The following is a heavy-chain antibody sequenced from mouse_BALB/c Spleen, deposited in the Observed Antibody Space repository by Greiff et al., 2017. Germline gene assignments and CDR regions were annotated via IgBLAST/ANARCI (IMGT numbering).Heavy chain of an antibody. CDR2: ISDGGSYT. CDR1: GFTFSDYY. J-gene: IGHJ3*01. D-gene: IGHD3-2*01. Sequence: EVKLQESGGGLVKPGGSLKLSCAASGFTFSDYYMYWVRQTPEKRLEWVATISDGGSYTYYPDSVTGRFTISRDNAKNNLYLQMSSLKSEDTAMYYCARGTARGEFAYWGQGTLVTVSA. CDR3: ARGTARGEFAY. V-gene: IGHV5-4*02.